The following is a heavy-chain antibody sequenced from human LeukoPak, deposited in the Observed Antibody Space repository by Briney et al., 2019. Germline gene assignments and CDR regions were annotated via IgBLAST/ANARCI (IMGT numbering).Heavy chain of an antibody. J-gene: IGHJ3*02. CDR1: GYTFTSYA. D-gene: IGHD6-19*01. CDR2: INAGNGNT. Sequence: ASVKVSCKASGYTFTSYAMHWVRQAPGQRLEWMGWINAGNGNTKYSQEFQGRVTITRDTSASTAYMELSSLRSEDMAVYYCARSGIAVMGAFDIWGQGTMVTVSS. V-gene: IGHV1-3*03. CDR3: ARSGIAVMGAFDI.